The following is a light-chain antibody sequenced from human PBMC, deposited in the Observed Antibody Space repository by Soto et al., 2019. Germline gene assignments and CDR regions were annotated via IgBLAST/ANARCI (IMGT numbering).Light chain of an antibody. V-gene: IGLV2-14*01. J-gene: IGLJ2*01. CDR1: SSDVGGYNY. CDR3: SSYTRSSTSVV. CDR2: DVS. Sequence: QSALTQPASVSGSPGQSITISCTGTSSDVGGYNYVSWYQQHPGKAPKLMIYDVSNRTSGVSNRFSGSESGNTASLTISGLQAEDEADYYCSSYTRSSTSVVFGGGTKVTVL.